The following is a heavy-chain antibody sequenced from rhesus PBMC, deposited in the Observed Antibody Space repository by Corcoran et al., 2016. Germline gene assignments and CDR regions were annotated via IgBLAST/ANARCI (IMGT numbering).Heavy chain of an antibody. Sequence: EVQLVQSGAEAKKTGASVTLSCKASGYTFTAYYPHWGRQAPGNGLEWMGRVDPEDGEADYAQKFQDRVTITRDTSTDTAYMELSSLRSEDTAVYYCATGRPGGFDYWGQGVLVTVSS. V-gene: IGHV1-111*01. CDR3: ATGRPGGFDY. J-gene: IGHJ4*01. CDR2: VDPEDGEA. CDR1: GYTFTAYY.